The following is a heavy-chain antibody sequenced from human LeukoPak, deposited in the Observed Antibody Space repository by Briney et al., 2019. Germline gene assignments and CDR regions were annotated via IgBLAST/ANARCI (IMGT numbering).Heavy chain of an antibody. CDR3: ARPSCGGGTCFDY. V-gene: IGHV3-7*03. CDR2: IKPDGSGK. J-gene: IGHJ4*01. Sequence: PGGSLTLSCAASGFTFSSHWMSWVRQAPGKGPEWVAHIKPDGSGKYYVDSMEGRFSISRDNAKNSLFLQMSSLRAEDTAVYYCARPSCGGGTCFDYWGHGVLVTVSS. CDR1: GFTFSSHW. D-gene: IGHD2-15*01.